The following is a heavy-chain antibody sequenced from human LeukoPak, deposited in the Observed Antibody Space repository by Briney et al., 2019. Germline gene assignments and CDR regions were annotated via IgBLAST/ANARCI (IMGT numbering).Heavy chain of an antibody. CDR1: GYTFTGYY. J-gene: IGHJ3*02. V-gene: IGHV1-2*02. Sequence: ASVKVSCKASGYTFTGYYMHWVRQAPGQGLEWMGWINPNSGGTNYAQKFQGRVTMTRDTSISTAYMELSRLRSDDTAVYYCARDHGRKRITMVRGVSDAFDIWGQGTMVTVSS. CDR2: INPNSGGT. CDR3: ARDHGRKRITMVRGVSDAFDI. D-gene: IGHD3-10*01.